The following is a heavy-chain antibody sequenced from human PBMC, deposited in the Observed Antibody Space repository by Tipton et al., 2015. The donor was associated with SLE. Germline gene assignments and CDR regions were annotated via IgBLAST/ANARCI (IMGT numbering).Heavy chain of an antibody. D-gene: IGHD2-15*01. J-gene: IGHJ3*02. V-gene: IGHV4-34*01. CDR1: GGSFSGYY. CDR2: INHSGST. Sequence: LRLSCAVYGGSFSGYYWSWIRQPPGKGLEWIGEINHSGSTNYNPSLKSRVTISVDTPKNQFSLKLSSVTAADTAVYYCARGKDIVVARDAFDIWGQETMVTVSS. CDR3: ARGKDIVVARDAFDI.